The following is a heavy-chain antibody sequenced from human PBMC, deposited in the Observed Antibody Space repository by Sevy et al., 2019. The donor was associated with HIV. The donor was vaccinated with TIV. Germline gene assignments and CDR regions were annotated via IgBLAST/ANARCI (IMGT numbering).Heavy chain of an antibody. V-gene: IGHV3-33*08. D-gene: IGHD3-16*02. Sequence: GGSLRLSCAASGFTFSSYWMNWVRQAPGKGLEWVAFVSSDESNKYYVESVKGRFTISRDNSTNTLYLQMNSLRPEDRAVYYCARDAQRLPLGELSRIPSARGGMDVWGQGTAVTVSS. CDR3: ARDAQRLPLGELSRIPSARGGMDV. J-gene: IGHJ6*02. CDR2: VSSDESNK. CDR1: GFTFSSYW.